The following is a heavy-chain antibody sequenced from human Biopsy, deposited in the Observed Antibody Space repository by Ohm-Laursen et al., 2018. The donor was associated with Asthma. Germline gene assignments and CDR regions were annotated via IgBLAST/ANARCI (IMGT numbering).Heavy chain of an antibody. CDR3: ARITNDRIAAAGRYYYYGMDV. CDR2: INHSGST. D-gene: IGHD6-13*01. V-gene: IGHV4-34*01. J-gene: IGHJ6*02. CDR1: GGSFSGYY. Sequence: TLSLTCAVSGGSFSGYYWSWIRQPPGKGLEWIGEINHSGSTNYNPPLKSRVTISVDTSKNQFSLKLSSVTAAGTAVYYCARITNDRIAAAGRYYYYGMDVWGQGTTVTVSS.